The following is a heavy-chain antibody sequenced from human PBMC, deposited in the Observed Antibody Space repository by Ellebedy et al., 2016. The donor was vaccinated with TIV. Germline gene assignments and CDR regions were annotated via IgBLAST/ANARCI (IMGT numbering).Heavy chain of an antibody. D-gene: IGHD2-21*02. CDR2: IVGSGA. CDR3: AKDRTSGDGYWVFDS. Sequence: PGGSLRLSCAASGFTFGNYAMTWVRQAPGKGLEWVSGIVGSGAEKYADSVKGRFTISRDNSKRTVDLQMRSVRAEDTAVYCCAKDRTSGDGYWVFDSWGQGTMVSVSS. V-gene: IGHV3-23*01. J-gene: IGHJ4*02. CDR1: GFTFGNYA.